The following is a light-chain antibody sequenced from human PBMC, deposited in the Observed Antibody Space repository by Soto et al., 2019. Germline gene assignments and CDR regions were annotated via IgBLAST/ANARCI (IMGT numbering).Light chain of an antibody. CDR1: QSVSSSY. J-gene: IGKJ3*01. CDR2: XXX. CDR3: QQYGSSPFT. V-gene: IGKV3-20*01. Sequence: EIVLTQSPGTLSLSPGERATLSCRASQSVSSSYLAWYQQKPGQAPRLLXXXXXXXXXXXXXXXXXXGSGTDFTLTIGRLEPEDFAVYYCQQYGSSPFTFGPGTKVDIK.